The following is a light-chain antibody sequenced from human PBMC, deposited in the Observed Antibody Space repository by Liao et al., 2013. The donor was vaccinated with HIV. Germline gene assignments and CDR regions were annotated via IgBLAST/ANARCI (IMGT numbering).Light chain of an antibody. V-gene: IGLV3-1*01. CDR1: STN. J-gene: IGLJ3*02. CDR2: ENY. Sequence: SYELTQPPSVSVSPGQTATITCSGASTNVCWYQVKPGQSPEVVIFENYKRPSGIPDRFSGSKSGSTATLTIRGTQAIDEADYYCQAWDSATVVFGGGTKVTVL. CDR3: QAWDSATVV.